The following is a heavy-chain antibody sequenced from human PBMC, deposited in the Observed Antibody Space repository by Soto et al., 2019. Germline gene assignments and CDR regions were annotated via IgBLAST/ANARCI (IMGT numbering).Heavy chain of an antibody. D-gene: IGHD2-15*01. CDR1: GFSLSTSGVG. CDR3: AYLPCSGGSCYWFSYSGMDV. CDR2: IYWDDDK. Sequence: QITLKESGPTLVKPTQTLTLTCTFSGFSLSTSGVGVAWIRQPPGKALERLALIYWDDDKRYRPSLETRLTITNEPSKNQVVRTMTNMDSVATATYYCAYLPCSGGSCYWFSYSGMDVWGQGTTVTVSS. J-gene: IGHJ6*02. V-gene: IGHV2-5*02.